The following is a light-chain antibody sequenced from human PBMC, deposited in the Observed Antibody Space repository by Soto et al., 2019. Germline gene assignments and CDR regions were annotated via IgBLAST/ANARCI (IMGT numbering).Light chain of an antibody. CDR3: QQIYSNPT. V-gene: IGKV1-39*01. CDR1: QSISNS. J-gene: IGKJ5*01. Sequence: DIQMTQSPPSLSASVGDRVTITCRASQSISNSLNWFQKRPGRPPKLLIYAASSLQSGVPSRFSGSGSGTDFTLTISSLQPEDFATYYCQQIYSNPTFGQGTRLEIK. CDR2: AAS.